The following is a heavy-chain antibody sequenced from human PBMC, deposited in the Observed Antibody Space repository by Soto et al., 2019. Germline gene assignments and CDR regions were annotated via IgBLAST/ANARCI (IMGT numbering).Heavy chain of an antibody. V-gene: IGHV4-59*12. CDR3: ARVETPYYYDSSGYYYPHPFDY. CDR1: GGSISSYY. J-gene: IGHJ4*02. CDR2: IYYSGST. D-gene: IGHD3-22*01. Sequence: PSETLSLTCTVSGGSISSYYWSWIRQPPGKGLEWIGYIYYSGSTNYNPSLKSRVAISVDTSKNQFSLKLSSVTAADSAVYYCARVETPYYYDSSGYYYPHPFDYWGQGTLVTVSS.